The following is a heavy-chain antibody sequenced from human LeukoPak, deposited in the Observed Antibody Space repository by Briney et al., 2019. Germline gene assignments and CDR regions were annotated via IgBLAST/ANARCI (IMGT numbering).Heavy chain of an antibody. CDR3: ARAPDTAMVPTPFDY. D-gene: IGHD5-18*01. V-gene: IGHV4-30-4*08. J-gene: IGHJ4*02. CDR1: GGSISSGDYY. Sequence: SQTLSLTCTVSGGSISSGDYYWSWIRQPPGKGLEWIGYIYYSGSTYYNPSLKSRVTISVDTSKNQFSLKLSSVTAADTAVYYCARAPDTAMVPTPFDYWGQGTLVTVSS. CDR2: IYYSGST.